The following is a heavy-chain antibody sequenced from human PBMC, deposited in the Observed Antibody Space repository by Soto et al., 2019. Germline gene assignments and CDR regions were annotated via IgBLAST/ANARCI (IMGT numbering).Heavy chain of an antibody. J-gene: IGHJ3*02. V-gene: IGHV4-31*03. Sequence: SETLSLTCTVSGGSISSGGYYWSWIRQHPGKGLEWIGYIYYSGSTYYNPSLKSRVTISVDTSKNQFSLKLSSVTAADTAVYYCARDGSGYDSAFDIWGQGTMVTVSS. D-gene: IGHD5-12*01. CDR1: GGSISSGGYY. CDR3: ARDGSGYDSAFDI. CDR2: IYYSGST.